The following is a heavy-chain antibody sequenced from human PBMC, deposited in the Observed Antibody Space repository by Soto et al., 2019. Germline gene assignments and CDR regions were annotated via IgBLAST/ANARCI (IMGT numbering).Heavy chain of an antibody. V-gene: IGHV5-10-1*01. CDR2: IDPSDSYT. Sequence: GESLKISCKGSGYSFTSYWISWVRQMPGKGLEWMGRIDPSDSYTNYSPSFQGHVTISADKSISTAYLQWSSLKASDTAMYYCARRRYYYDSSGYYPRGFAPWGQGTLVPVSS. CDR1: GYSFTSYW. J-gene: IGHJ5*02. CDR3: ARRRYYYDSSGYYPRGFAP. D-gene: IGHD3-22*01.